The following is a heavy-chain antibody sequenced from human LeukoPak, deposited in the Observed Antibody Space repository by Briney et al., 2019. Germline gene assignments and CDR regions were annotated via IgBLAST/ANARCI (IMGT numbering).Heavy chain of an antibody. D-gene: IGHD6-19*01. V-gene: IGHV4-59*01. CDR2: IYYSGST. CDR1: GGSISSYY. J-gene: IGHJ3*02. CDR3: ARVHSSGWYRDAFDI. Sequence: PSETLSLTCTGSGGSISSYYWSWIRQPPGKGLEWSGYIYYSGSTNYNPSLKSRVTISVDTSKNQFSLKLSSVTAADTAVYYCARVHSSGWYRDAFDIWGQGTMVTVSS.